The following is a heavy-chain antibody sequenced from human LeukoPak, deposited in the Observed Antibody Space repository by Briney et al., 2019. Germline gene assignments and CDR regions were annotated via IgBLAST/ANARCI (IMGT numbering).Heavy chain of an antibody. V-gene: IGHV1-46*01. Sequence: ASVKVSCKASGYTFSSYYMHWVRQAPGQGLEWMGVINPSGGTTTYAQKFQGRVTMTRDTSKNQFSLKLSSVTAADTAVYYCARGRGPYYYYYYMDVWGKGTTVTVSS. CDR3: ARGRGPYYYYYYMDV. CDR2: INPSGGTT. CDR1: GYTFSSYY. J-gene: IGHJ6*03.